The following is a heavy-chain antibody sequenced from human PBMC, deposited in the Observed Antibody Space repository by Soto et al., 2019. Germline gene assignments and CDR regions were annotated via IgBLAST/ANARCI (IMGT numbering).Heavy chain of an antibody. V-gene: IGHV3-23*01. CDR2: ISGSGATT. Sequence: PGGSLRLSCAASGFTFSSYAMTWVRQAPGKGLEWVSGISGSGATTSYADSVKGRFTISRDNSKNALYLQMNSLRAEDTAVYYCARDQIPGPPDYCDYWGQGTLVTVSS. J-gene: IGHJ4*02. CDR1: GFTFSSYA. CDR3: ARDQIPGPPDYCDY.